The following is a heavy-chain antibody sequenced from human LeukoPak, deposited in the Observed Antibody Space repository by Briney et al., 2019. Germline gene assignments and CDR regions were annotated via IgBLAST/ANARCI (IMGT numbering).Heavy chain of an antibody. Sequence: PGGSLRLSCAASGFTFSSYAMHWVRQAPGKGLEYVSAISSNGGSTYYANSVKGRFTISRDNSKNTLYLQMGSLRAEDMAVYYCARVAYGGNPTMYYFDYWGQGTLVTVSS. CDR2: ISSNGGST. CDR1: GFTFSSYA. J-gene: IGHJ4*02. D-gene: IGHD4-23*01. V-gene: IGHV3-64*01. CDR3: ARVAYGGNPTMYYFDY.